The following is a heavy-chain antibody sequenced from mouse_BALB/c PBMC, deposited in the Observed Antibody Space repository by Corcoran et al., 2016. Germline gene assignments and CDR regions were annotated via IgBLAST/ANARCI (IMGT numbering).Heavy chain of an antibody. V-gene: IGHV9-3-1*01. CDR2: INTYTGEQ. Sequence: QIQLVQSGPELKKPGETVKISCKASGYTFTNYGMYWVKQAPGKGLKWMGWINTYTGEQTYADDFKGRFAFSFETAASTAYLQINDLKNEDTATYFCARHGSSRYYAMDYWGQGTSVTVS. CDR3: ARHGSSRYYAMDY. D-gene: IGHD1-1*01. CDR1: GYTFTNYG. J-gene: IGHJ4*01.